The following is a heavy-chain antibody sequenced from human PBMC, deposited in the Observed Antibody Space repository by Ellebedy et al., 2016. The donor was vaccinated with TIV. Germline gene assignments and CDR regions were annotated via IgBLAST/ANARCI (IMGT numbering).Heavy chain of an antibody. D-gene: IGHD3-10*01. V-gene: IGHV4-34*01. J-gene: IGHJ4*02. CDR1: GGSSSDYY. CDR3: ARGIYGSGSIDC. CDR2: INHSGST. Sequence: SETLSLTCAVYGGSSSDYYWSWIRQSPGKGLEWIGEINHSGSTNYNPSLKSRVTVSVDKSKNQFSLKLSSVTAADTAVYFCARGIYGSGSIDCWGPGTMVTVSS.